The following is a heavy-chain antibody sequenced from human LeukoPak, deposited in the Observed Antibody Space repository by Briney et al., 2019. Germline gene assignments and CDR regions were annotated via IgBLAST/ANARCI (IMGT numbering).Heavy chain of an antibody. Sequence: PGGSLRLSCAASGFTFSSYSMNWVRQAPGKGLEWVSSISSSSSYIYYADSVKGRFTISRDNAKNSLYLQMNSLRAADTAVSYCAKPYDSSGYYLNFDAFDIWGQGTMVTVSS. V-gene: IGHV3-21*01. CDR1: GFTFSSYS. CDR2: ISSSSSYI. CDR3: AKPYDSSGYYLNFDAFDI. D-gene: IGHD3-22*01. J-gene: IGHJ3*02.